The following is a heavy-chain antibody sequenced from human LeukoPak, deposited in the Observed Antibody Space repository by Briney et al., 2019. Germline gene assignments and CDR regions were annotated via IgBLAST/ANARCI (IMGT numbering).Heavy chain of an antibody. CDR2: ISSSGGDT. J-gene: IGHJ4*02. D-gene: IGHD5-18*01. CDR3: ARGRQGYHFDY. CDR1: GFMFSGYS. V-gene: IGHV3-48*01. Sequence: PGGSLRLSCAASGFMFSGYSMDWVRQAPGKGLEWGSYISSSGGDTHYTDSVKGRFTNSRDNAKNSLYLQMNSLRAEDTAVYYCARGRQGYHFDYWGQGALVTVSS.